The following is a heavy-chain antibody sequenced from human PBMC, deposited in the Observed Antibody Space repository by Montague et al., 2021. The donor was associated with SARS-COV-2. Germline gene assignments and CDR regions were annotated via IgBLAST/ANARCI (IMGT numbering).Heavy chain of an antibody. CDR2: IYHTGST. Sequence: TLSLTCTVSGGSISSGGYYWSWIRQHPGKGLEWIGYIYHTGSTHYNPSLKSRVTISKETSKSHFSLNLSSVTAADSAVYYCARDSGYYDSSGYSYDAFDIWGQGTMVTVSS. D-gene: IGHD3-22*01. J-gene: IGHJ3*02. CDR1: GGSISSGGYY. CDR3: ARDSGYYDSSGYSYDAFDI. V-gene: IGHV4-31*03.